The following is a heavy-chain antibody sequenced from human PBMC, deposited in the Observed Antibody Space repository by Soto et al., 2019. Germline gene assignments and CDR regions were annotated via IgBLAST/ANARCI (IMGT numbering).Heavy chain of an antibody. D-gene: IGHD2-15*01. CDR2: IYYSGST. V-gene: IGHV4-31*03. J-gene: IGHJ4*02. Sequence: PSETLSLTCTVSGGSISSGGYYWSWIRQHPGKGLEWIGYIYYSGSTYYNPSLKSRVTISVDTSKNQFSLKLSSVTAADTAVYYCASLARDTLLGYCSGGSCHRPDYWGQGTLVTVSS. CDR1: GGSISSGGYY. CDR3: ASLARDTLLGYCSGGSCHRPDY.